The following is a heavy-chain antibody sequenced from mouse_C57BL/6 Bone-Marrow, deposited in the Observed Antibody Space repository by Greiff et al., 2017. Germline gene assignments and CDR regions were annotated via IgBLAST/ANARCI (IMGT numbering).Heavy chain of an antibody. D-gene: IGHD1-3*01. J-gene: IGHJ2*01. Sequence: VQLQQSGPELVKPGASVKISCKASGYSFTGYNMNWVKQSTGQSLAWIGVINPNGGTTSYNEKFKGKATLTVDTSSSTAYMQLNSLTSEDSAVYYCAGGDDSGFEYGGQGTTLTVSS. CDR1: GYSFTGYN. CDR3: AGGDDSGFEY. CDR2: INPNGGTT. V-gene: IGHV1-39*01.